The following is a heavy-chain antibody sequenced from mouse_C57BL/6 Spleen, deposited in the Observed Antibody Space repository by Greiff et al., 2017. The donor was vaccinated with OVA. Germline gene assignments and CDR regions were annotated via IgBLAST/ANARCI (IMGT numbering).Heavy chain of an antibody. D-gene: IGHD1-1*02. CDR1: GFTFSSYG. CDR3: ARQEVGYAMDY. Sequence: EVQLVESGGDLVKPGGSLKLSCAASGFTFSSYGMSWVRQTPDKRLEWVATISSGGSYTYYTDSVKGRFTISRDNAKNTLYLQMSSLKSEDTAMYYCARQEVGYAMDYWGQGTSVTVSS. CDR2: ISSGGSYT. J-gene: IGHJ4*01. V-gene: IGHV5-6*01.